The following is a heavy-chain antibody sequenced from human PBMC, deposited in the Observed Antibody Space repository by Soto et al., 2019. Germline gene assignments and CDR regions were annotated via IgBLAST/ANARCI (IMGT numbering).Heavy chain of an antibody. Sequence: ASVKVSCKASGGTFSSYAISWVRQAPGQGPEWMGGIIPIFGTANYAQKFQGRVTITADESTSTAYMELSSLRSEDTAVYYCARVRDVTTATFDYWGQGTLVTVS. D-gene: IGHD4-4*01. V-gene: IGHV1-69*13. J-gene: IGHJ4*02. CDR3: ARVRDVTTATFDY. CDR1: GGTFSSYA. CDR2: IIPIFGTA.